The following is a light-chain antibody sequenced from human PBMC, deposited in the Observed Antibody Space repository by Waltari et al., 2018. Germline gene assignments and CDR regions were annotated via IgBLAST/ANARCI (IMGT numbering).Light chain of an antibody. Sequence: DIVMTQSPHSLAVSVGERATITCKSSQSLLYSSNNKNYLAWYQQKPGQPPKLLIYWAATLEFGVPDRFSGSGSGTDFTLTISSLQAEDVAVYYCQQYYSTSPLTFGGGTKVEIK. CDR2: WAA. CDR1: QSLLYSSNNKNY. CDR3: QQYYSTSPLT. J-gene: IGKJ4*01. V-gene: IGKV4-1*01.